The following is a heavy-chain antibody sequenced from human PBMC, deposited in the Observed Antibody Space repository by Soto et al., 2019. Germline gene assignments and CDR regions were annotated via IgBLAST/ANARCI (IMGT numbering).Heavy chain of an antibody. CDR3: AKDKGPEGQYYDFWSGYYRNYYYYGMDV. J-gene: IGHJ6*02. V-gene: IGHV3-30*18. CDR1: GFTFSSYG. D-gene: IGHD3-3*01. CDR2: ISYDGSNK. Sequence: QPGGSLRLSCAASGFTFSSYGMHWVRQAPGKGLEWVAVISYDGSNKYYADSVKGRFTISRDNSKNTLYLQMNSLRAEDTAVYYCAKDKGPEGQYYDFWSGYYRNYYYYGMDVWGQGTTVTVSS.